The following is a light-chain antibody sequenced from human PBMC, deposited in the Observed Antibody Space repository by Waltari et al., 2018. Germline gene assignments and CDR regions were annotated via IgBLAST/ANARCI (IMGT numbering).Light chain of an antibody. CDR2: SDN. CDR3: STWDDSLSGVL. CDR1: HSNIGANT. Sequence: QPVLTQPTSASGTPGQRVTISCSGRHSNIGANTVTWYQQLPGTAPKLLIYSDNRRFSGVPDRFSASKSGTSASLAISGLQSEDEADYYCSTWDDSLSGVLFGEGTKLTVV. V-gene: IGLV1-44*01. J-gene: IGLJ2*01.